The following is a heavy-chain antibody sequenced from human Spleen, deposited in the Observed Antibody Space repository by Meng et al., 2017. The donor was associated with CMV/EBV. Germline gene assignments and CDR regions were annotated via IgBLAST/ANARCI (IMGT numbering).Heavy chain of an antibody. Sequence: HVQLQHVDPGVGKPAQTRSLTWTISGDSVSSNSAAWNWIRQSPSRGLEWLGRTYYRSKWYNDYAVSVKSRITINPDTSKNQFSLQLNSVTPEDTAVYYCARIPYLPSGYYDYWGQGTLVTVSS. J-gene: IGHJ4*02. CDR2: TYYRSKWYN. CDR1: GDSVSSNSAA. CDR3: ARIPYLPSGYYDY. V-gene: IGHV6-1*01. D-gene: IGHD3-22*01.